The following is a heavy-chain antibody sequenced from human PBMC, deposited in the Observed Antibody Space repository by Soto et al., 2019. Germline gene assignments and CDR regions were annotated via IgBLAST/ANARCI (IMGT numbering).Heavy chain of an antibody. CDR3: AKAFTGTRWGAFDI. D-gene: IGHD3-9*01. CDR1: GVTFSSYA. CDR2: ISGSGGSA. V-gene: IGHV3-23*01. Sequence: HPGGSLRLSCAASGVTFSSYAMSWVRQAPGKGLEWVSVISGSGGSAYYADSVKGRFTISRDNSKNTLYLQMNSLRAEDTAVYYCAKAFTGTRWGAFDIWGQGTMVTVSS. J-gene: IGHJ3*02.